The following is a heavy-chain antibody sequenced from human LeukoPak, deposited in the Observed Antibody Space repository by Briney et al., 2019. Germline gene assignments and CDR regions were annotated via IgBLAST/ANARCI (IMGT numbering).Heavy chain of an antibody. CDR3: ARDTHLDY. J-gene: IGHJ4*02. V-gene: IGHV4-39*02. Sequence: SETLSLTCTVSGGSISSSSYFWGWIRQPPGKGLDWIGNIYYSGRTYYNPSLKSRVTISVEKSKNQFSLKLSSVTAADTAVYYCARDTHLDYWGQGTLVTVSA. CDR1: GGSISSSSYF. D-gene: IGHD2-15*01. CDR2: IYYSGRT.